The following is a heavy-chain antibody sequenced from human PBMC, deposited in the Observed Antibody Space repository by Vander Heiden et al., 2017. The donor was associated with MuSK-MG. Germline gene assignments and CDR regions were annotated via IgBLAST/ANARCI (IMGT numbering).Heavy chain of an antibody. Sequence: EGELVESGGDLEKRGGSLRHHCAAAGATFRHTWLAWVCEDPGKGLEWVGRIKSKTDGGATDYATPVKGRFTISRDDSKNTLYLQMNSLKTEDTAVYYCTTDIRRSGSYSDYWGQGTLVTVSS. CDR3: TTDIRRSGSYSDY. CDR1: GATFRHTW. D-gene: IGHD3-10*01. CDR2: IKSKTDGGAT. V-gene: IGHV3-15*01. J-gene: IGHJ4*02.